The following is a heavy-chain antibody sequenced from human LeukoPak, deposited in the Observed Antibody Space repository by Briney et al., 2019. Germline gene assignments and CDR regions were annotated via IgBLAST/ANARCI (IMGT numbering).Heavy chain of an antibody. CDR1: GGTFSSYA. CDR2: IIPILGIA. D-gene: IGHD1-26*01. V-gene: IGHV1-69*04. Sequence: ASVKVSCKASGGTFSSYAISWVRQAPGQRLEWMGRIIPILGIANYAQKFQGRVTITADKSTSTAYMELSSLRSEDTAVYYCASGRMGATGLDYWGQGTLVTVSS. J-gene: IGHJ4*02. CDR3: ASGRMGATGLDY.